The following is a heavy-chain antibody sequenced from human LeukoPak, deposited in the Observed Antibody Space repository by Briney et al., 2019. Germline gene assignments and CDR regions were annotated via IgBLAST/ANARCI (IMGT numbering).Heavy chain of an antibody. CDR1: GGSISSSSYY. Sequence: SETLSLTCTVSGGSISSSSYYWSWIRQPPGKGLEWIGEINHSGSTNYNPSLKSRVTISVDTSKNQFSLKLSPVTAADTAVYYCARVPPWGYYGSGEASRGWFDPWGQGTLVTVSS. J-gene: IGHJ5*02. D-gene: IGHD3-10*01. CDR3: ARVPPWGYYGSGEASRGWFDP. V-gene: IGHV4-39*07. CDR2: INHSGST.